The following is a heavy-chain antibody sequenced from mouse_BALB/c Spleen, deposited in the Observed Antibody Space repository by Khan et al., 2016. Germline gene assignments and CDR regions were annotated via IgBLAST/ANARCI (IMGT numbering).Heavy chain of an antibody. D-gene: IGHD3-3*01. CDR1: GYTFTSYW. CDR3: ARCGDDAMDY. Sequence: QVQLQQSGAELARPGASVKLSCKASGYTFTSYWMQWVKQRPGQGLEWIGAIYPGTGDTRYTQKFKGKATLTADKSSSTAYMQLSSLASEDSAVYYCARCGDDAMDYWGQGTSVTVSS. J-gene: IGHJ4*01. V-gene: IGHV1-87*01. CDR2: IYPGTGDT.